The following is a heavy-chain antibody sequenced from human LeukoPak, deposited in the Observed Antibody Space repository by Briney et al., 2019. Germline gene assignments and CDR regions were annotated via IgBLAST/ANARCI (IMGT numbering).Heavy chain of an antibody. CDR1: GFTFSSYA. D-gene: IGHD4-17*01. Sequence: GGSLRLSCAASGFTFSSYAMSWVRQAPGKGLKGVSAISGSGGSTYYADSVKGRFTISRDNSKNTLYLQMNSLRAEDTAVYYCAKSWVTTSVWYFDLWGRGTLVTVSS. J-gene: IGHJ2*01. CDR2: ISGSGGST. V-gene: IGHV3-23*01. CDR3: AKSWVTTSVWYFDL.